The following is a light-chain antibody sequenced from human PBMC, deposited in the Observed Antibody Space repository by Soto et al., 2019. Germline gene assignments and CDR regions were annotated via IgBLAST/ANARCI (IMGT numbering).Light chain of an antibody. CDR1: SSDVGGSGL. CDR3: CSYAGRSTWDVV. V-gene: IGLV2-23*01. Sequence: QSALTQPASLSGSPGQSITISCTGTSSDVGGSGLVSWYQFHPGKAPKLLIFEGFKRPSGISNRFSGSKSGSMASLTISGLQAEDEADYYCCSYAGRSTWDVVFGGGTKLTVL. J-gene: IGLJ2*01. CDR2: EGF.